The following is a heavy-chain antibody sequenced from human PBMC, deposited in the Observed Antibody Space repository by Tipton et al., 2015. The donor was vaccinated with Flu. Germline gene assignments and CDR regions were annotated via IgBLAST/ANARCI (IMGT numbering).Heavy chain of an antibody. Sequence: SLRLSCAASGFTFDDYAMHWVRQTPGKGLEWVSSINENSGSVDYADSVRGRFTISRDNARNSLYLQMNSLRADDMALYYCAKDGNWALDHWGQGTLVTVSS. CDR3: AKDGNWALDH. J-gene: IGHJ4*02. CDR2: INENSGSV. CDR1: GFTFDDYA. D-gene: IGHD7-27*01. V-gene: IGHV3-9*03.